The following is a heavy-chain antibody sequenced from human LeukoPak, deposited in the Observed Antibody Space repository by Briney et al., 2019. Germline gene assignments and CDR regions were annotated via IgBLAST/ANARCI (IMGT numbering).Heavy chain of an antibody. CDR1: RFTFSNYG. Sequence: GGSLRLSCAASRFTFSNYGMHWVRQAPGKGLEWVVVISYDGSNKYYADSVKGRFTISRDNSKNTLYLQMNSLRAEDTAVYYCANGYYYGSGSYYKEAFDIWGQGTMVTVSS. J-gene: IGHJ3*02. CDR2: ISYDGSNK. D-gene: IGHD3-10*01. CDR3: ANGYYYGSGSYYKEAFDI. V-gene: IGHV3-30*18.